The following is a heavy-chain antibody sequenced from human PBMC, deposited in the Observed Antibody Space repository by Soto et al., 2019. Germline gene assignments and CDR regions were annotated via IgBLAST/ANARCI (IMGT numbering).Heavy chain of an antibody. CDR1: GFSLSASGVG. CDR3: ARGADWFDS. CDR2: IYRDDDK. J-gene: IGHJ5*01. Sequence: SGPTLVNPTQTLTLTCTFSGFSLSASGVGVGWIRQPPGKALEWLALIYRDDDKRYSPSLKSRLTITKDTSKNQVVLTMNTLRPEDTAVYYCARGADWFDSWGQGTLVTVSS. V-gene: IGHV2-5*02.